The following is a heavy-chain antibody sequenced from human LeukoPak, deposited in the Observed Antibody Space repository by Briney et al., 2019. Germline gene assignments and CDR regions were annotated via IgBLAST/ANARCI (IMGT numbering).Heavy chain of an antibody. D-gene: IGHD2-2*01. CDR2: INPSGGST. CDR1: GHTFTSYY. Sequence: ASVKVSCKSSGHTFTSYYMDWVRQPPGQGLEWMGIINPSGGSTSYAQKFQGRVTMTRDTSTITVYMELSSLRSEDTAVYYCARVAMIVVVPAVPYGMDVWGQGTTVTVSS. CDR3: ARVAMIVVVPAVPYGMDV. J-gene: IGHJ6*02. V-gene: IGHV1-46*01.